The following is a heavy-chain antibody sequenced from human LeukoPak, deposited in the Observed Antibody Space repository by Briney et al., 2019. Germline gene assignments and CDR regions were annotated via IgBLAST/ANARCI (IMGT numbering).Heavy chain of an antibody. CDR1: GFTFSSYA. Sequence: GGSLRLSCEASGFTFSSYAMNWVRQAPGKALEWVSSISTSRSYTFYADSAKGRFTISRDNAKNTLYLQMNSLRAEDTAVYYCAREMSTIQDLDYWGQGTLVTVSS. J-gene: IGHJ4*02. CDR3: AREMSTIQDLDY. CDR2: ISTSRSYT. D-gene: IGHD5-24*01. V-gene: IGHV3-21*06.